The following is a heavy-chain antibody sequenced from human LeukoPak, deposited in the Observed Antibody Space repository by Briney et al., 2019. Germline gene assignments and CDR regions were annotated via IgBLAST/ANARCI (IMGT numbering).Heavy chain of an antibody. CDR1: GGTFSSYA. CDR2: INPSGGTT. Sequence: ASVKVSCKASGGTFSSYAISWVRQAPGQGLEWMGVINPSGGTTNYAQKFQGRITMTGDTSTSTVYMELSSLRSEDTAVYYCARFAVHRRLAVNGQFGLDYWGQGTLVTVSS. D-gene: IGHD6-19*01. CDR3: ARFAVHRRLAVNGQFGLDY. J-gene: IGHJ4*02. V-gene: IGHV1-46*01.